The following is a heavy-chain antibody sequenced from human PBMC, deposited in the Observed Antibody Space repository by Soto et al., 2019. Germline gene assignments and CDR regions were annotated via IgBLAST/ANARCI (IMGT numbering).Heavy chain of an antibody. J-gene: IGHJ4*02. CDR1: AFSFSDSA. CDR2: ISFDGRNK. Sequence: LRLSCADSAFSFSDSAMHWVRQAPGKGLEWVAIISFDGRNKYYADSVKGRFTISRDNSKNTLYLQMNSLRDEDTAIYYCARDRSSSVWFLDYWGQGTRVTVSS. D-gene: IGHD6-19*01. V-gene: IGHV3-30-3*01. CDR3: ARDRSSSVWFLDY.